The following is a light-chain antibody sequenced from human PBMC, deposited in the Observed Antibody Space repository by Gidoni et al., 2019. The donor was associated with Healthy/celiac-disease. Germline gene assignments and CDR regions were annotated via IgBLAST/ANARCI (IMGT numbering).Light chain of an antibody. V-gene: IGKV1-39*01. CDR3: QQSYSTPRT. J-gene: IGKJ2*01. CDR2: AAS. CDR1: QSISSY. Sequence: DIQMTKSPSSLSASVGDRVTITCRASQSISSYLNWSQQKPGKAPKLLIYAASSLQSWVPSRFSGSVSGTDFTLTLSSLQPEDFATYYCQQSYSTPRTFXXXTKLEIK.